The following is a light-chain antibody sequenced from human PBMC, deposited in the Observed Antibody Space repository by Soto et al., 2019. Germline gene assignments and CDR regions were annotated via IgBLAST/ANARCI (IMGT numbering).Light chain of an antibody. CDR1: QTISDY. Sequence: DIQMTQSPSSLSASIGDRVTITCRASQTISDYLNWYQQKPGKAPNLLIYGASNLESGVPSRFSASGSGTEFTLTINSLDPEDFATYYCQHSYSVPFTFGPGTKVDVK. CDR2: GAS. V-gene: IGKV1-39*01. J-gene: IGKJ3*01. CDR3: QHSYSVPFT.